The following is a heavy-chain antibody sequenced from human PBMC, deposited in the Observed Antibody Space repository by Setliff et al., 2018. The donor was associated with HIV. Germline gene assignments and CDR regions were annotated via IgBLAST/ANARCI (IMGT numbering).Heavy chain of an antibody. J-gene: IGHJ3*02. CDR3: ARYSSSWYGLDAFDI. D-gene: IGHD6-13*01. CDR2: ISSSGSTI. V-gene: IGHV3-48*03. CDR1: GFTFSSYE. Sequence: PGGSLRLSCAASGFTFSSYEMNWVRQAPGKGLEWVSYISSSGSTIYYADSVKGRFTISRDNAKNSLYLQMNSLRAEDTAVYYCARYSSSWYGLDAFDIRGQGTMVTGS.